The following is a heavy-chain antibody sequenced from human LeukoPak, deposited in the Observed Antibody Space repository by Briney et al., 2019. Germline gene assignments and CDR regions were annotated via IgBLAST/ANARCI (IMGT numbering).Heavy chain of an antibody. CDR3: AKRGYSSGYSF. J-gene: IGHJ4*02. V-gene: IGHV3-23*01. D-gene: IGHD3-22*01. CDR1: GFTFSSYA. Sequence: GGSLRFSCAASGFTFSSYAMSWVRQAPGKGLEWVSAISGSGGSTYYADSVKGRFTISRDNSKNTLYLQMNSLRAEDTAVYYCAKRGYSSGYSFWGQGTLVTVSS. CDR2: ISGSGGST.